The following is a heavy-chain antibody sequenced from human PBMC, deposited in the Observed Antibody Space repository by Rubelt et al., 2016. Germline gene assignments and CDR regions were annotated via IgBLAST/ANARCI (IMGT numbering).Heavy chain of an antibody. CDR2: INEGGTT. CDR3: AREYGYSRGSYSHVYYFDP. CDR1: GGSISSYY. J-gene: IGHJ4*02. V-gene: IGHV4-59*12. D-gene: IGHD6-19*01. Sequence: QVQLQESGPGLVKPSETLSLTCTVSGGSISSYYWSWIRQPPGKGLEWIGDINEGGTTIYNSSLKSRVSISMDTSKNQFSLRRSSVTAADTAVYYCAREYGYSRGSYSHVYYFDPWGQGTLVTVSS.